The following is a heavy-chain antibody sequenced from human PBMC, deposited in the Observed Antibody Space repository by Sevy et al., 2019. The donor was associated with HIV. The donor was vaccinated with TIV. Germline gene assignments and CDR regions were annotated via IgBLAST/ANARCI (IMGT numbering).Heavy chain of an antibody. CDR2: ISFSGNYI. V-gene: IGHV3-21*01. CDR1: GINFKTYK. J-gene: IGHJ4*02. CDR3: ATSSGWALDY. Sequence: GGSLRLSCVASGINFKTYKINWVRQTPGKGLGWVSSISFSGNYIYYADFAKGRFTISRDNARNSLYLQMISLTAEDMAVYYCATSSGWALDYWGQGTLVTVSS. D-gene: IGHD6-19*01.